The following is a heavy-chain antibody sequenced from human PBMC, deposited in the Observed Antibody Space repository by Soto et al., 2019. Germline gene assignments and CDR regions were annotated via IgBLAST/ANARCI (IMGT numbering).Heavy chain of an antibody. CDR3: ASPYSNYAYGMDV. D-gene: IGHD4-4*01. J-gene: IGHJ6*02. Sequence: PADTLSLTCTVSGGSISSSSYYWGWIRQPPGKGLEWIGSIYYSGSTYYNPSLKSRVTISVDTSKNHFSLKLSSVTVADTAVYYCASPYSNYAYGMDVWGQVSTVTVYS. V-gene: IGHV4-39*02. CDR2: IYYSGST. CDR1: GGSISSSSYY.